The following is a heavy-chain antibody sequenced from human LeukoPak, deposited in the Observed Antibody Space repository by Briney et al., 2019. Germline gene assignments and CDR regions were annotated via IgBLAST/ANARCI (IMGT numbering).Heavy chain of an antibody. CDR1: GGSFSGYY. J-gene: IGHJ5*02. Sequence: SETLSLTCAVYGGSFSGYYWSWIRQPPGKGLEWIGGINHSGSTYYNPSLKSRVTISVDTSKNQFSLKLSSVTAADTAVYYCAREFRITMVRGVITWGQGTLVTVSS. V-gene: IGHV4-34*01. CDR2: INHSGST. D-gene: IGHD3-10*01. CDR3: AREFRITMVRGVIT.